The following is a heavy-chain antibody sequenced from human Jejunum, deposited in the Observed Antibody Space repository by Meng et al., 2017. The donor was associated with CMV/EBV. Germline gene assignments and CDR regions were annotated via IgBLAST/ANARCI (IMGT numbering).Heavy chain of an antibody. CDR1: GFMFRDYW. CDR2: IRYDGGER. V-gene: IGHV3-7*04. J-gene: IGHJ4*02. CDR3: TRALDY. Sequence: LILSCAGSGFMFRDYWMDWVRQAPGRGLEWVANIRYDGGERYYVNSVEGRFFIYRDNAKNSLYLQMNSLRAEDSAIYYCTRALDYWGQGTLVTVSS.